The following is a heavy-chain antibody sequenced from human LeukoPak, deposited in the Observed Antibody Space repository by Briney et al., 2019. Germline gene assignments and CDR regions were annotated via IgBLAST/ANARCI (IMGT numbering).Heavy chain of an antibody. V-gene: IGHV4-59*11. D-gene: IGHD2-2*01. CDR3: ARTRWGYCSSTSCPTRHDY. Sequence: PSETLSLTCTVSGASISSHYWSWIRQPPGKGLEWIGYIYYSGSTNYNPSLKSRVTISVDTSKNQFSLKLSSVTAADTAVYYCARTRWGYCSSTSCPTRHDYWGQGTLVTVSS. J-gene: IGHJ4*02. CDR2: IYYSGST. CDR1: GASISSHY.